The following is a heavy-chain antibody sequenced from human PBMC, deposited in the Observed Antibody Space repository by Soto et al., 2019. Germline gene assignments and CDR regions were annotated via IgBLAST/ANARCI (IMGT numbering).Heavy chain of an antibody. Sequence: QVQLVQSGAEVKKPGASVKVSCKAAGYTFTSYDINWVRHATGQGLEWMGWMNANSGNTGYAQKFQGRVTMARTTYIRTAYMELSSLRSEDTAVYYCARGAPPYLFGASRGPWFDPWGQGTLVTVSS. J-gene: IGHJ5*02. CDR3: ARGAPPYLFGASRGPWFDP. CDR1: GYTFTSYD. D-gene: IGHD3-10*02. V-gene: IGHV1-8*01. CDR2: MNANSGNT.